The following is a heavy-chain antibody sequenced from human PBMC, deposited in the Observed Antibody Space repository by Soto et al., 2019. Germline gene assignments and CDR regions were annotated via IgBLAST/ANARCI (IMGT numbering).Heavy chain of an antibody. CDR1: GGSISSSSYY. CDR3: ARPHDYGDYVY. J-gene: IGHJ4*02. CDR2: IYYSGST. D-gene: IGHD4-17*01. Sequence: QLQLQESGPGLVKPSETLSLTCTVSGGSISSSSYYWGWIRQPPGKGLEWIGSIYYSGSTYYNPSLKSRVTISVDTSKNQFSLKLSSVNAADTAVYYCARPHDYGDYVYWGQGTLVTVSS. V-gene: IGHV4-39*01.